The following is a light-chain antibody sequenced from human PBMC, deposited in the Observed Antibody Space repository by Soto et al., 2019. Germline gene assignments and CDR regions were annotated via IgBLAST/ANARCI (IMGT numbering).Light chain of an antibody. J-gene: IGKJ4*01. CDR2: GTS. CDR1: QSVRSSY. CDR3: QQYGSSPPLS. Sequence: EIVLTQSPGTLSLSPGERATLSCRASQSVRSSYLAWYQQKPGQAPRLLIYGTSSKATGIPDRFSGSGSGTDFTLTISRLEPEDFAVYYCQQYGSSPPLSFGGGXXV. V-gene: IGKV3-20*01.